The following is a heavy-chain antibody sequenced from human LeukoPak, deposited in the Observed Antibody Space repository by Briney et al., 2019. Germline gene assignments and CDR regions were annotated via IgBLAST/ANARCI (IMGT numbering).Heavy chain of an antibody. V-gene: IGHV4-30-4*08. CDR3: ARDRIVGATLDAFDI. CDR1: GGSISSGDYY. Sequence: SQTLSLTCTVSGGSISSGDYYWSWIRQPPGKGQEWIGYIYYSGSTYYNPSLKSRVTISVDTSKNQFSLKLSSVTAADTAVYYCARDRIVGATLDAFDIWGQGTMVTVSS. CDR2: IYYSGST. J-gene: IGHJ3*02. D-gene: IGHD1-26*01.